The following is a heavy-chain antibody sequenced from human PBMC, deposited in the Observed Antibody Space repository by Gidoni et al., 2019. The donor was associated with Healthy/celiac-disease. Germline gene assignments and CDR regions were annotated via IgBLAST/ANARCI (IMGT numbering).Heavy chain of an antibody. Sequence: QVPLQQWGAGLLKPSETLSLSCAVYAGSFSGYYLSWLPQPPGKGLAWIGEINHTGSTNYNPSLKSRVTISVDTSKNQFSLKLSAVTAADTAVYYCARGGGYKGRWFDPWGQGTLVTVSS. V-gene: IGHV4-34*01. CDR1: AGSFSGYY. J-gene: IGHJ5*02. CDR3: ARGGGYKGRWFDP. D-gene: IGHD5-18*01. CDR2: INHTGST.